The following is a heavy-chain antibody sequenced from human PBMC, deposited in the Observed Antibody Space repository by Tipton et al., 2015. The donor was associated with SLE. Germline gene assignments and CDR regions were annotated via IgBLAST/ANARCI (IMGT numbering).Heavy chain of an antibody. CDR3: ARDRGIAVAGAHVWFDP. J-gene: IGHJ5*02. D-gene: IGHD6-19*01. CDR2: IYTSGST. V-gene: IGHV4-4*07. CDR1: GGSISSYY. Sequence: LRLSCTVSGGSISSYYWSWIRQPAGKGLEWIGRIYTSGSTNYNPSLKSRVTMSVDTSKNQFSLKLSSVTAADTAVYYCARDRGIAVAGAHVWFDPWGQGTLVTVSS.